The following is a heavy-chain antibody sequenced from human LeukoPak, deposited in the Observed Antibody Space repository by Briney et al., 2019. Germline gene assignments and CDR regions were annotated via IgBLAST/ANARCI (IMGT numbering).Heavy chain of an antibody. Sequence: SETLSLTCTVSGSSISSYYWSWIRQAPGKGLEWIGYMYYSGSTNYNPSLKSRVTMSVDTSNNQFSLKLSSVTAADTAVYYCAGMSSSYPNYYHGMDVWGQGTTVTVSS. D-gene: IGHD2-15*01. J-gene: IGHJ6*02. CDR3: AGMSSSYPNYYHGMDV. CDR2: MYYSGST. CDR1: GSSISSYY. V-gene: IGHV4-59*08.